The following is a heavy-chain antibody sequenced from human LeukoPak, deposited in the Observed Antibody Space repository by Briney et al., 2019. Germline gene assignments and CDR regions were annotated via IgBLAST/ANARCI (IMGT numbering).Heavy chain of an antibody. Sequence: GGSLRLSCAAAGFTFSDYWMPWVRQFPGQGLEWVANIKQDGSESYYVDSVKGRFTISRDNAKQSLYLDMDSLRVEDTAVYYCARVGAWDRQRVFDYWGQGALVTVSS. J-gene: IGHJ4*02. CDR3: ARVGAWDRQRVFDY. D-gene: IGHD3-16*01. CDR1: GFTFSDYW. CDR2: IKQDGSES. V-gene: IGHV3-7*01.